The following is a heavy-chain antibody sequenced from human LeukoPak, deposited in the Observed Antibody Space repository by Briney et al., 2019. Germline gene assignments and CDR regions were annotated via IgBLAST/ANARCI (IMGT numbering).Heavy chain of an antibody. CDR1: GYTFTSFD. CDR3: ARGATVVTYYYYYYMDV. J-gene: IGHJ6*03. D-gene: IGHD4-23*01. V-gene: IGHV1-8*01. Sequence: GASVKVSCKASGYTFTSFDINWVRQATGQGLEWMAWINPNSDNTGYAQKFQGRVTMTRNTSISTAYMELSSLRSEDTAVYYCARGATVVTYYYYYYMDVWGKGTTVTISS. CDR2: INPNSDNT.